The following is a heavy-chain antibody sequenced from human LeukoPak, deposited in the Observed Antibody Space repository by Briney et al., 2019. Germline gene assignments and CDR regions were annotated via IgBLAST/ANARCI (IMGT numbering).Heavy chain of an antibody. CDR3: ARDRGYTSHYFDY. J-gene: IGHJ4*02. D-gene: IGHD6-13*01. CDR2: ISSSSSYI. CDR1: GFTFSSYS. V-gene: IGHV3-21*04. Sequence: GGSLRLSCAASGFTFSSYSMNWVRQAPGKGLEWVSSISSSSSYIYYADSVKGRFTISRDNAKNSLYLQMNSLRAEDTAVYYCARDRGYTSHYFDYWGQGTLVTVSS.